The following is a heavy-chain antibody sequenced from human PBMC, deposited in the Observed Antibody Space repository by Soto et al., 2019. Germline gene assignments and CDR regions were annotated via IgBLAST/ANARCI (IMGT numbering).Heavy chain of an antibody. CDR2: IYYSGST. J-gene: IGHJ4*02. D-gene: IGHD2-15*01. Sequence: PSETLSLTCTVAGGSISSYYWSWIRQPPGKGLEWIGYIYYSGSTNYNPSLKSRVTISVDTSKNQFSLKLSSVTAADTAVYYCARAGYCSGGSCYSLAYWGQGTLVTVSS. CDR1: GGSISSYY. CDR3: ARAGYCSGGSCYSLAY. V-gene: IGHV4-59*01.